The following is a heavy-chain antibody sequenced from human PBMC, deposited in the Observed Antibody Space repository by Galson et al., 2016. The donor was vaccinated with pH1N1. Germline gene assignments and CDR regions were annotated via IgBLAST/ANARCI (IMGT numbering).Heavy chain of an antibody. CDR2: VYPGDSDI. D-gene: IGHD2-15*01. CDR1: EYNFTNYW. V-gene: IGHV5-51*01. J-gene: IGHJ5*02. Sequence: QSGAEVKKPGESLKISCKGSEYNFTNYWIGWVRQMPGKGLEWMGIVYPGDSDIKYSPSFRGQVTISADKSISTAYLQWSGLRASDTATYWCARLDRYCSGGSCFSFWFDPWGQGTLVTVSS. CDR3: ARLDRYCSGGSCFSFWFDP.